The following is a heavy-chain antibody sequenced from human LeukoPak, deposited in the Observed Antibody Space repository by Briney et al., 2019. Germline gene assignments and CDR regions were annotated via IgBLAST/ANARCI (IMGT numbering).Heavy chain of an antibody. CDR2: INHSGST. D-gene: IGHD6-19*01. Sequence: SETLSLTCAVYGGSFSGYYWSWIRQPPGKGLEWIGEINHSGSTNYNPSLKSRVTISVDTSKNQFSLKLSSVTAADTAVYYCARQGGDSSGWYGGDKLYYFDYWGQGTLVTVSS. J-gene: IGHJ4*02. CDR3: ARQGGDSSGWYGGDKLYYFDY. CDR1: GGSFSGYY. V-gene: IGHV4-34*01.